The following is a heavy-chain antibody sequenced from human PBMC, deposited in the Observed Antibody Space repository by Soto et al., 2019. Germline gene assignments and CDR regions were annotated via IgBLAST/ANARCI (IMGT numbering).Heavy chain of an antibody. D-gene: IGHD3-10*01. CDR1: GFTFSNAW. CDR2: IKSKTDGGTT. Sequence: EVQLVESGGGLVKPGGSLRLSCAASGFTFSNAWMNCVRQAPGKGLEWVGRIKSKTDGGTTDYAAPVKGRFTISRDDSNNTMYPQMNSLKTEDTAVYYCTAGHSMVRGAIYYFHYWGQGTLVTVSS. J-gene: IGHJ4*02. CDR3: TAGHSMVRGAIYYFHY. V-gene: IGHV3-15*07.